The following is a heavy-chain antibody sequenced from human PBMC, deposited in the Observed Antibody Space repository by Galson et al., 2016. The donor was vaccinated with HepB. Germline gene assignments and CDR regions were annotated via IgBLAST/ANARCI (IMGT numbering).Heavy chain of an antibody. D-gene: IGHD1-1*01. J-gene: IGHJ4*02. Sequence: SLRLSCAASGFVFSNFGLSWVRQAPGKGLEWVASISTRRTTYYSDSVRGRVTISRDNSNNTLYLQMNGLRAEDTAVYYCAKERLVRRIFDHWGQGTLLTVS. CDR1: GFVFSNFG. CDR2: ISTRRTT. CDR3: AKERLVRRIFDH. V-gene: IGHV3-23*01.